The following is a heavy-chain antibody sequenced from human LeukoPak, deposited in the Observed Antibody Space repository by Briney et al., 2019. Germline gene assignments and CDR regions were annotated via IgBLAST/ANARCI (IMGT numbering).Heavy chain of an antibody. J-gene: IGHJ5*02. CDR3: AREAPPQPLVVITQHQNWFDP. CDR2: INPSGGST. CDR1: GYTFTSYC. Sequence: ASVKVSCKASGYTFTSYCMHWVRQAPGQGLEWMGIINPSGGSTSYAQKFQGRVTMTRDTSTSTVYMELSSLRSEDTAVYYCAREAPPQPLVVITQHQNWFDPWGQGTLVTVSS. D-gene: IGHD3-22*01. V-gene: IGHV1-46*01.